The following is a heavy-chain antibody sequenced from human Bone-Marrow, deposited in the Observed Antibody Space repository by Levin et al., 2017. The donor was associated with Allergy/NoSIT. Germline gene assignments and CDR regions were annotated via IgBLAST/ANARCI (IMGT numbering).Heavy chain of an antibody. V-gene: IGHV1-3*01. CDR2: INAGDDST. D-gene: IGHD4/OR15-4a*01. J-gene: IGHJ5*01. Sequence: ASVKVSCKTSGYTFTNNAIHWVRQAPGQGLEWMGWINAGDDSTHYSWKFQGRVTITRDTSASTAYMDLSSLTSEDTAVYFCARDGLVWGSSGWYDSWGQGTLVTVSP. CDR3: ARDGLVWGSSGWYDS. CDR1: GYTFTNNA.